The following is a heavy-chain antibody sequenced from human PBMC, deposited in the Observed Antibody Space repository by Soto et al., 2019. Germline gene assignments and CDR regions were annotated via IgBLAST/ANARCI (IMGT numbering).Heavy chain of an antibody. Sequence: ASVNVSCKPSGYTFTGYYVHWVRQAPGQGLEWMGWINPNSGDTYLAQRFQGRVTMNRDTSIGTAYMELRGLRPEDTAVYFCARVHCTTELCSGLYFYYALDVWGQGTTVT. CDR1: GYTFTGYY. D-gene: IGHD2-21*01. CDR3: ARVHCTTELCSGLYFYYALDV. CDR2: INPNSGDT. J-gene: IGHJ6*02. V-gene: IGHV1-2*02.